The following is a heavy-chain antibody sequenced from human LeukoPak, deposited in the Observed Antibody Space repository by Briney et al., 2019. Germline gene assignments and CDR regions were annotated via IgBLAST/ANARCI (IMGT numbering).Heavy chain of an antibody. CDR3: AKGGTGTTVRYFDH. D-gene: IGHD4-4*01. CDR1: GFTVSSNY. CDR2: VSASGDNG. Sequence: GGSLRLSCAASGFTVSSNYMSWVRQAPGKGLEWVSLVSASGDNGYYADSVQGRFTISRDKSKNSLYLQMNSLRAEDTAVYYCAKGGTGTTVRYFDHWGQGVLVTVSS. V-gene: IGHV3-23*01. J-gene: IGHJ4*02.